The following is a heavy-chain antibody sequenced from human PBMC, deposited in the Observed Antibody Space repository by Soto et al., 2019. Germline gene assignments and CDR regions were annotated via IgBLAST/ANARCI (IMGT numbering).Heavy chain of an antibody. D-gene: IGHD2-21*02. CDR2: ISPDGSNI. CDR1: GFIFSEYY. CDR3: ATLPWGGDHLNVRSRPGPRLPLASFDY. Sequence: QVQLVESGGGLVKPGGSHRLSCAASGFIFSEYYMTWIRQTPGKGLEWISFISPDGSNIYYADSVRGRFAISRDNAKSSLLLQMNRLRAEDTAVYYWATLPWGGDHLNVRSRPGPRLPLASFDYWGQGILVTVPS. J-gene: IGHJ4*02. V-gene: IGHV3-11*01.